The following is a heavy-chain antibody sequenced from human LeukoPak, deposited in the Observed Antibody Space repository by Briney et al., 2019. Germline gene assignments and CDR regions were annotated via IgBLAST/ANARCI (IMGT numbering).Heavy chain of an antibody. CDR1: GVSISTYY. V-gene: IGHV4-59*01. CDR2: IHYTGST. D-gene: IGHD3-10*01. CDR3: ARDIYGSGHGWFDV. J-gene: IGHJ6*02. Sequence: PSETLSLTCSVSGVSISTYYWSWIRQPPGKGLEWMGYIHYTGSTNYNPSLKSRVTISVDTSKRQLSLMLRSVTAADTAVYYCARDIYGSGHGWFDVWGQGTTVTVSS.